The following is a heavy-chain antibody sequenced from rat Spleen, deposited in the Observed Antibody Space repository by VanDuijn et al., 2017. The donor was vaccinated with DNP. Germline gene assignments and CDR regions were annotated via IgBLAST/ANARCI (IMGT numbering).Heavy chain of an antibody. CDR1: GFTFSAYY. D-gene: IGHD5-1*01. V-gene: IGHV5-25*01. CDR3: ARSGRSFEY. Sequence: EVQLVESGGDLVQPGRSLKLFCAASGFTFSAYYMAWVRQGPTKGLEWVAYIGSDGYAPYYGDSVKGRFAISRDNAKSTQYLQMDSLRSEDTATYYCARSGRSFEYWGQGVMVTVSS. J-gene: IGHJ2*01. CDR2: IGSDGYAP.